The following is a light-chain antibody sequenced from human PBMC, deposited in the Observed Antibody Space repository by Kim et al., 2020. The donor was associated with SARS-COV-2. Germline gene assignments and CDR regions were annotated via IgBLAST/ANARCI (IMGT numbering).Light chain of an antibody. Sequence: ITIAGTGNSSSIGQGYDVHWYQQLPGTSPKLLIYDNTNRPPGVPDRFSVSKSGTSASLAITGLQAEDEADYYCQSYDSSLSGVYVFGTGTKVTVL. CDR1: SSSIGQGYD. J-gene: IGLJ1*01. CDR2: DNT. V-gene: IGLV1-40*01. CDR3: QSYDSSLSGVYV.